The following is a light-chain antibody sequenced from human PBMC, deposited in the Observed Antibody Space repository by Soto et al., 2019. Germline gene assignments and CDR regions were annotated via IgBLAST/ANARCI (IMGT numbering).Light chain of an antibody. CDR3: QSYYSSLSGSDVV. J-gene: IGLJ2*01. V-gene: IGLV1-40*01. CDR1: SSNIGAGYD. Sequence: QSVLTQPPSVSGAPGQRGTISCTGSSSNIGAGYDVHWYQQLPGTAPKLLIYGNSNRPSGVPDRFSGSKSGTSASLAITGLQAEDEADYYCQSYYSSLSGSDVVFGGGTQLTVL. CDR2: GNS.